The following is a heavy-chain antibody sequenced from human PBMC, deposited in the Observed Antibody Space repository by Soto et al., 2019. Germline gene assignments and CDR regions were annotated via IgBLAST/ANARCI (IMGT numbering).Heavy chain of an antibody. CDR1: GYSFTTYN. D-gene: IGHD6-19*01. CDR2: INAGNGNT. CDR3: ARAVAVPADFDY. Sequence: ASVTVSCKASGYSFTTYNVHWVRQAPGQRLEWMGWINAGNGNTKYSQKFQGRVTITRDTSASTAYMELSSLRSEDTAVYYCARAVAVPADFDYWGQGTLVTVSS. V-gene: IGHV1-3*01. J-gene: IGHJ4*02.